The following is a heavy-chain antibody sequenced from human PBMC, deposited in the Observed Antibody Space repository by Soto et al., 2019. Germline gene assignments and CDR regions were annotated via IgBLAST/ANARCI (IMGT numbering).Heavy chain of an antibody. Sequence: GGSLRLSCAASGFTFSSYSMNWVRQAPGKGLEWVSSISSSSSYIYYADSVKGRFTIPRDNAKNSLYLQMNSLRAEDTAVYYCARATTVVVPAAPPDYWGQGTLVTVSS. V-gene: IGHV3-21*01. J-gene: IGHJ4*02. CDR1: GFTFSSYS. CDR3: ARATTVVVPAAPPDY. D-gene: IGHD2-2*01. CDR2: ISSSSSYI.